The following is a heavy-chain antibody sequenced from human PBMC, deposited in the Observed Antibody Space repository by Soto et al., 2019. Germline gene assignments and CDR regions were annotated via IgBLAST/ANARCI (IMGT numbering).Heavy chain of an antibody. V-gene: IGHV1-2*04. CDR1: GYTFTGYY. Sequence: ASVKVSCKASGYTFTGYYMHWVRQAPGQGLEWMGWINPNSGGTNYAQKFQGWVTMTRDTSISTAYRELSRLRSEDTAVYYCARDLWVAAARPRPDYYGMDVWGQGTTVTVSS. J-gene: IGHJ6*02. D-gene: IGHD6-13*01. CDR3: ARDLWVAAARPRPDYYGMDV. CDR2: INPNSGGT.